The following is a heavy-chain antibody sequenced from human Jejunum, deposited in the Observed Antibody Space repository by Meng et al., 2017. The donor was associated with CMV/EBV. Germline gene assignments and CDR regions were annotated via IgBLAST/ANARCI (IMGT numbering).Heavy chain of an antibody. D-gene: IGHD4-17*01. CDR1: GFSLSTSGVG. CDR2: IYWDDDK. V-gene: IGHV2-5*02. J-gene: IGHJ4*02. CDR3: AHRHRLRDFDY. Sequence: QITVQESGPTLVKPTQHLTLTCTFSGFSLSTSGVGVGWIRQPPGKALEWLALIYWDDDKRYSPSLKNRLTITKDTSKNQVVLTLTNIDPVDTATYYCAHRHRLRDFDYWGQGTLVTVAS.